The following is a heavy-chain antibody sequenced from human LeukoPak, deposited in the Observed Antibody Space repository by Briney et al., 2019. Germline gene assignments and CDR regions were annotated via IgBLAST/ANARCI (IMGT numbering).Heavy chain of an antibody. Sequence: PGGTLRLSCAASGFTFSSYGMSWVRQAPGKGLEWVSAISGSGGSTYYADSVKGRFTISRDNSKNTLYLQMNSLRAEDTAVYYCAKDASRRDGYKTVGPDYWGQGTLVTVSS. V-gene: IGHV3-23*01. D-gene: IGHD5-24*01. CDR2: ISGSGGST. CDR1: GFTFSSYG. J-gene: IGHJ4*02. CDR3: AKDASRRDGYKTVGPDY.